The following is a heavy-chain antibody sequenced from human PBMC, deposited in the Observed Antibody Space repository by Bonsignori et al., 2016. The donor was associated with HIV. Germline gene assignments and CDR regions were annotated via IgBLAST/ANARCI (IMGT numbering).Heavy chain of an antibody. CDR2: LLYTGTT. J-gene: IGHJ4*02. D-gene: IGHD5-24*01. CDR1: GDSIITTTDF. V-gene: IGHV4-39*01. CDR3: ARRRTDGHSYHYFDY. Sequence: QLQLQESGPGLVKPSETLSLTCIVSGDSIITTTDFWAWIRQPPGKGLEWIVSLLYTGTTHYNPSLQSRVTVSVDTSKNQFSLKLSSVTAADTAVYYCARRRTDGHSYHYFDYVGPGNPGQRPPQ.